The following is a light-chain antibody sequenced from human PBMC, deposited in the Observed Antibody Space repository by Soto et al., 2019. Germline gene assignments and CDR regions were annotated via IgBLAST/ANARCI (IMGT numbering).Light chain of an antibody. V-gene: IGLV2-8*01. Sequence: QSALTQPPSASGSLGQSVTISCTGTSSDVGAYNYVFWYQQHPGKAPKLMIYEVTRRPSGVPDRFSGSKSGNTASLNVSGLQAEDEADYYCCSYADNNDYVFGTGTKLTVL. CDR2: EVT. CDR1: SSDVGAYNY. J-gene: IGLJ1*01. CDR3: CSYADNNDYV.